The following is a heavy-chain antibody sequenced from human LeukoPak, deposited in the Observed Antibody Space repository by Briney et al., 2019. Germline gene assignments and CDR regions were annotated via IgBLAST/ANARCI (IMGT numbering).Heavy chain of an antibody. CDR3: ARVAPLGYCSSTSCWPGDY. D-gene: IGHD2-2*01. V-gene: IGHV3-48*03. J-gene: IGHJ4*02. Sequence: GGSLRLSCAASGFTFSSYEMNWVRQAPGKGLEWVLYISSSGSTIYYADSVKGRFTISRDNAKNSLYLQMNSLRAEDTAVYYCARVAPLGYCSSTSCWPGDYWGQGTLVTVSS. CDR1: GFTFSSYE. CDR2: ISSSGSTI.